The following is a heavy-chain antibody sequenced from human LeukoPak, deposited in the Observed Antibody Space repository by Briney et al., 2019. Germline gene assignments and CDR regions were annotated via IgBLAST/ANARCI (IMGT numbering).Heavy chain of an antibody. CDR1: GGSISSGDYY. V-gene: IGHV4-30-4*01. J-gene: IGHJ5*02. CDR3: ARSLLSAGSGSYGFDP. D-gene: IGHD3-10*01. CDR2: IYYSGST. Sequence: SQTLSLTCSVSGGSISSGDYYWSWIRQPPGKGLEWIGHIYYSGSTHHNPSLKSRVTISVDTSKNQFSLKLSSVTAADTAVYYCARSLLSAGSGSYGFDPWGQGTLVTVSS.